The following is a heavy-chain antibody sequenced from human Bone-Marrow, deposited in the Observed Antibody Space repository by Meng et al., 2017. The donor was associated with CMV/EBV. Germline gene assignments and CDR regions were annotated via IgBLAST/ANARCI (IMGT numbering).Heavy chain of an antibody. CDR1: GFTFDDYG. D-gene: IGHD3-16*01. J-gene: IGHJ4*02. Sequence: GESLKISCAASGFTFDDYGMSWVRQAPGKGLEWVSGINWNGGSTGYADSVKGRFSISRDNAENSVFLQMNSLRAEDTAVYYCARDRDWGFDYWGQGILVTVSS. V-gene: IGHV3-20*04. CDR3: ARDRDWGFDY. CDR2: INWNGGST.